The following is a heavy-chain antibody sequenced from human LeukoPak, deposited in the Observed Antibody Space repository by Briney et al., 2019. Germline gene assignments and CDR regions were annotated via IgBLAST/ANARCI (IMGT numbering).Heavy chain of an antibody. J-gene: IGHJ3*02. Sequence: SETLSLTCTVSGGSISSSSYYWGWIRQPPGKGLEWLGSIYYSGSTYYNPSLKSRVTISVDTSKNQFSLKLSSVTAADTAVYYCARQSDYYGSGIDAFDIWGQGTMVTVSS. CDR2: IYYSGST. CDR3: ARQSDYYGSGIDAFDI. V-gene: IGHV4-39*01. D-gene: IGHD3-10*01. CDR1: GGSISSSSYY.